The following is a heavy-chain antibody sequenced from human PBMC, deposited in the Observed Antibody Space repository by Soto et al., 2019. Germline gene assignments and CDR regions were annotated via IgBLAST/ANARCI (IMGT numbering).Heavy chain of an antibody. J-gene: IGHJ3*02. CDR1: CGSIISSSYC. CDR3: ARRYGGAFDI. D-gene: IGHD1-20*01. Sequence: SETLSLTCTVSCGSIISSSYCWGWIRQPPGKGLEWITSIYYTGSTHYNPSLKSRVTISEDTSKNQFSLKLSSVTAADTAVYYCARRYGGAFDIWGQGTMVTVSS. CDR2: IYYTGST. V-gene: IGHV4-39*01.